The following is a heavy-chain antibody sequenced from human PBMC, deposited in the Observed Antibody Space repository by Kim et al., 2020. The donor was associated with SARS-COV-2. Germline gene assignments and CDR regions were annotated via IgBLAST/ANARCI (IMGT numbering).Heavy chain of an antibody. CDR2: ISSSSSTI. Sequence: GGSLRLSCAASGFTFSSYSMNWVRQAPGKGLEWVSYISSSSSTIYYADSVKGRFTISRDNAKNSLYLQMNSLRAEDTAVYYCARVRDLGGLLWLGKGGPDYYCYGMGVWGQGTTVTVSS. D-gene: IGHD3-10*01. CDR1: GFTFSSYS. J-gene: IGHJ6*02. CDR3: ARVRDLGGLLWLGKGGPDYYCYGMGV. V-gene: IGHV3-48*04.